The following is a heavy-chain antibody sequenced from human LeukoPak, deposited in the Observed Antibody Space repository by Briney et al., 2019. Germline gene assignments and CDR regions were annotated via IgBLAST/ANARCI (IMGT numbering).Heavy chain of an antibody. V-gene: IGHV3-21*01. CDR2: ISSSSSYI. CDR1: GFTFSSYS. J-gene: IGHJ6*02. Sequence: GGSLRLSCAASGFTFSSYSMNWVRQAPGKGLEWVSSISSSSSYIYYADSVKGRFTISRDNAKNSLYLQMNSLRAEDTAVYYCARDSLPYCSGGSCYPYYYYGMDVWGQGTTVTVSS. D-gene: IGHD2-15*01. CDR3: ARDSLPYCSGGSCYPYYYYGMDV.